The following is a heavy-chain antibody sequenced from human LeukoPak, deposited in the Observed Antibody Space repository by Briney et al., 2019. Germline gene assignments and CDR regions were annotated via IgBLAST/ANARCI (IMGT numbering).Heavy chain of an antibody. CDR2: IYPGDSDT. V-gene: IGHV5-51*01. D-gene: IGHD2-15*01. CDR3: ARPIFDCSGGSCYSWTDAFDI. CDR1: GYSFTSYW. J-gene: IGHJ3*02. Sequence: GESLKISCKGSGYSFTSYWIGWVRQMPGKGLEWMGIIYPGDSDTRYSPSFQGQVTISADKSISTAYLQWGSLKASDTAMYYCARPIFDCSGGSCYSWTDAFDIWGQGTMVTVSS.